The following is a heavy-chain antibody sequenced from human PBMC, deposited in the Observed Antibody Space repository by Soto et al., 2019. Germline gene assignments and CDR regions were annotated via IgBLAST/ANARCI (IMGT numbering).Heavy chain of an antibody. CDR1: GFSLTTSGVG. D-gene: IGHD5-12*01. Sequence: QITLKESGPTLVKPTQPLTLTCTFSGFSLTTSGVGVGWIRQPPGKALEWLALIYWDDDTRYSPSLKSRLTITKDTYKNQVVLKLTNMDPVDTATYYCAHRNRGNSGYNWFDPWGQGILVTVSS. J-gene: IGHJ5*02. V-gene: IGHV2-5*02. CDR3: AHRNRGNSGYNWFDP. CDR2: IYWDDDT.